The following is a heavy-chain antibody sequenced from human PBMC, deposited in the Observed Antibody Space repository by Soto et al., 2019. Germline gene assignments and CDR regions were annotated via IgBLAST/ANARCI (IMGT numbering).Heavy chain of an antibody. V-gene: IGHV4-4*07. CDR2: IYSSGST. CDR1: GGTLSGYY. CDR3: ARGQRFSDWFDP. J-gene: IGHJ5*02. Sequence: SETLSLTCTVTGGTLSGYYWTWIRQSAGGGLEWIGRIYSSGSTNYNPSLKSRVTISLDTSMSHFSLRLRSVSAADTAVYYCARGQRFSDWFDPWGQGTLVT. D-gene: IGHD3-3*01.